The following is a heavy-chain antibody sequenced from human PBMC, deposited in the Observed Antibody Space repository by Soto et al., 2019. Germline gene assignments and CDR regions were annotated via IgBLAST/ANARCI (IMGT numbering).Heavy chain of an antibody. V-gene: IGHV3-48*02. J-gene: IGHJ4*02. D-gene: IGHD3-10*01. Sequence: EVQLVESGGGLVQPGGSLRLSCAASGFTFSSYSMNWVRQAPGKGLELVSYIRSSSSTIYYAGSVKGRFTISRDNAKNPLYLQMNSLGDEDTAVYYCARGSTLSSGSGENVYWCQGTLVTVSS. CDR2: IRSSSSTI. CDR3: ARGSTLSSGSGENVY. CDR1: GFTFSSYS.